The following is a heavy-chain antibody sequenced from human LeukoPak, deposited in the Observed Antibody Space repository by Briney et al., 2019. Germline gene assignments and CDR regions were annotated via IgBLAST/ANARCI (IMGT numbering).Heavy chain of an antibody. V-gene: IGHV4-38-2*02. J-gene: IGHJ4*02. CDR3: ARDGEVLRYFDWLPFDY. Sequence: SETLSLTCTVSGGSISSYYWSWIRQPPGKGLEWIGSIYHSGSTYYNPSLKSRVTISVDTSKNQFSLKLSSVTAADTAVYYCARDGEVLRYFDWLPFDYWGQGTLVTVSS. D-gene: IGHD3-9*01. CDR2: IYHSGST. CDR1: GGSISSYY.